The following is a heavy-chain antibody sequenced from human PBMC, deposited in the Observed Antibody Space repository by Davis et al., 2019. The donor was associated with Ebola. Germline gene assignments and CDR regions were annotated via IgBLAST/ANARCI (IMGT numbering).Heavy chain of an antibody. J-gene: IGHJ5*02. Sequence: MPGGSLRLSCAVYGGSFSGYYWSWIRQPPGKGLEWIGEINHSGSTNYNPSLKSRVTISVDTSKNQFSLKLSSVTAADTAVYYCARGGLWFGESLSHWFDPWGQGTLVTVSS. V-gene: IGHV4-34*01. CDR1: GGSFSGYY. CDR2: INHSGST. CDR3: ARGGLWFGESLSHWFDP. D-gene: IGHD3-10*01.